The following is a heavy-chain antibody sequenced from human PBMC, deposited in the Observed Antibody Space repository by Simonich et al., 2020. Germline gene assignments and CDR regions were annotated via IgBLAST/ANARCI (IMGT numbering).Heavy chain of an antibody. CDR3: ERGYWGYYFDY. V-gene: IGHV1-2*02. CDR2: INPNRGGT. J-gene: IGHJ4*02. CDR1: GYTFTGYY. Sequence: QVQLVQSGAEVKKPGASVKVSCKASGYTFTGYYMHWVRQAPGQGLEWRGVINPNRGGTNYAQKFQGRVTMTRDTSISTAYMELSRLRSDDTAVYYCERGYWGYYFDYWGQGTLVTVSS. D-gene: IGHD7-27*01.